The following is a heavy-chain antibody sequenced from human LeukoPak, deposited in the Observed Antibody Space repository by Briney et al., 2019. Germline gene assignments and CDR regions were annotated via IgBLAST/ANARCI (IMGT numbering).Heavy chain of an antibody. CDR3: ARLSPVFLRLRHKDAFDI. CDR2: MNPNSGNT. CDR1: GYTFTSYD. Sequence: GASVKVSCKASGYTFTSYDIKWVRQATGQGLEWMGWMNPNSGNTGYAQKFQGRVTMTRNTSISTAYMELSGLSSEDTPVYYCARLSPVFLRLRHKDAFDIWGQGTIVTVSS. V-gene: IGHV1-8*01. J-gene: IGHJ3*02. D-gene: IGHD4-17*01.